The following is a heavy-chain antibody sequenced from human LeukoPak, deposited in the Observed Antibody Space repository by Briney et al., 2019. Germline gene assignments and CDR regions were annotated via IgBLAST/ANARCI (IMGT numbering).Heavy chain of an antibody. CDR3: ARGRRSGWYVYFDY. J-gene: IGHJ4*02. CDR1: GFTVSSSY. V-gene: IGHV3-66*02. Sequence: GGSLRLSCAASGFTVSSSYMSWVRQAPGKGLEWVSVIYSGGSTYYADSVKGRFTISRDNSKNTLYLQMNSLRAEDTAVYYCARGRRSGWYVYFDYWGQGTLVTVSS. CDR2: IYSGGST. D-gene: IGHD6-19*01.